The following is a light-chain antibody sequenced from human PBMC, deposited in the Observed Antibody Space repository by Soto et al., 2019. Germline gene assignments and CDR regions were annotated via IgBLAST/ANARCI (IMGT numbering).Light chain of an antibody. Sequence: QSVLTQSPSASASLGASVKLTCTLSSGHSSYAIAWHQQQPEKGPRSLMKLNSDGSHSKGDGIPDRFSGSSSGAERYLTISSLQSEDEADYYCQTWGTGIQVFGTGTKVTVL. CDR2: LNSDGSH. CDR1: SGHSSYA. J-gene: IGLJ1*01. V-gene: IGLV4-69*01. CDR3: QTWGTGIQV.